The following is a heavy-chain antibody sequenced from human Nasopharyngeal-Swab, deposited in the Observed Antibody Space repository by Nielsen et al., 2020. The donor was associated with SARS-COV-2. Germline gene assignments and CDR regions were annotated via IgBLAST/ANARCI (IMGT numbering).Heavy chain of an antibody. CDR3: ARMAGDYYYYMDV. Sequence: SETLSLTCTVSGGSISRSSYYWGWIRQPPGKGLEWIGSIYYSGSTYYNPSLKSRVTISVDTSKNQFSLKLSSVTAADTAVYYCARMAGDYYYYMDVWGKGTTVTVSS. CDR2: IYYSGST. J-gene: IGHJ6*03. V-gene: IGHV4-39*01. CDR1: GGSISRSSYY. D-gene: IGHD6-19*01.